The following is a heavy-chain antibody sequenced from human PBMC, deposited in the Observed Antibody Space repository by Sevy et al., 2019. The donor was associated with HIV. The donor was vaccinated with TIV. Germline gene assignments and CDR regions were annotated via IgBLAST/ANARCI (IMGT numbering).Heavy chain of an antibody. V-gene: IGHV4-31*03. CDR1: GGSISSGGYY. CDR3: ARDSILGLFY. Sequence: SETLSLTCTVSGGSISSGGYYWSWIRHHPGKGLEWIGYIYYSGSTYYNPSLKSRVTISVDTSKNQFSLKLSSVTAADTAVYYCARDSILGLFYWGQGTLVTVSS. J-gene: IGHJ4*02. D-gene: IGHD2-21*01. CDR2: IYYSGST.